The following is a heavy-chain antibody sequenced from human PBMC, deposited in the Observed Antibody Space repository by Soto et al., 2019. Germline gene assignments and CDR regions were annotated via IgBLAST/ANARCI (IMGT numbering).Heavy chain of an antibody. D-gene: IGHD1-1*01. CDR1: GYAFTTYG. V-gene: IGHV1-18*01. CDR2: ISAHNGNT. Sequence: QVHLVQSGAEVKKPGASVKVSCQGSGYAFTTYGITWVRQAPGQGLEWMGWISAHNGNTNYAQKLQRRVTVTRDTSTSTAYMELRSMRYDDPAVYYWARGRYGDYWGQGALVTVSS. J-gene: IGHJ4*02. CDR3: ARGRYGDY.